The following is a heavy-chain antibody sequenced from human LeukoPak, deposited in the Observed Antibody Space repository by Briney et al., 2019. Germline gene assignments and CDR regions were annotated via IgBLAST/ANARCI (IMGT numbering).Heavy chain of an antibody. CDR1: GFTVSSTY. D-gene: IGHD1-14*01. Sequence: PGGSLRLSCAASGFTVSSTYMNWLRQAPGKGLGWVSVLYSDAEKYYADSVKGRFTISRDNSKSTLFLQMNSLRVEDTAVYYCARSPSFTGVWGQGTLVTVSS. CDR3: ARSPSFTGV. J-gene: IGHJ4*02. CDR2: LYSDAEK. V-gene: IGHV3-53*01.